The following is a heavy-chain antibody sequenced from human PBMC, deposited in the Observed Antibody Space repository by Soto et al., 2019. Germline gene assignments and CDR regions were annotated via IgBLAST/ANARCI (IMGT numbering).Heavy chain of an antibody. CDR3: AKGSSSARPYYFDS. V-gene: IGHV3-23*01. D-gene: IGHD2-2*01. Sequence: EVQLLESGGGLAQPGGSLRLSCAASGFTFSGFAMSWVRQAPGKGLEWVSAITGSGGSTYYADSVKGRFTISRDNSKNTLFLEKNNPRADDTAVYYCAKGSSSARPYYFDSWGQGTLATVSS. J-gene: IGHJ4*02. CDR2: ITGSGGST. CDR1: GFTFSGFA.